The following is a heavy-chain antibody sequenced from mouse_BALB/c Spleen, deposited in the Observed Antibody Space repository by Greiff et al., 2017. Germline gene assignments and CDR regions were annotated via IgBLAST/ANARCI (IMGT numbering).Heavy chain of an antibody. CDR2: ISYSGST. CDR3: ASPWFAY. J-gene: IGHJ3*01. V-gene: IGHV3-2*02. Sequence: EVKLQESGPGLVKPSQSLSLTCTVTGYSITSDYAWNWIRQFPGNKLEWMGYISYSGSTSYNPSLKSRISITRDTSKNQFFLQLNSVTTEDTATYYCASPWFAYWGQGTLVTVSA. CDR1: GYSITSDYA.